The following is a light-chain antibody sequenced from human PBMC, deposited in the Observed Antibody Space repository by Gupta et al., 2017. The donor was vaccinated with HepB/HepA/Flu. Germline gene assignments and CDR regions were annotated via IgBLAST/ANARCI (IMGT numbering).Light chain of an antibody. V-gene: IGKV2-30*01. CDR1: QGRVYSDGNTY. CDR2: KVS. J-gene: IGKJ4*01. CDR3: MQAEHWPLT. Sequence: DVVMTQSPLSLPVTLGQPASISCRSSQGRVYSDGNTYLSWFQQRPGQSPRRLIYKVSDRDSGVPDRFSGSGSGNGYTLSISRGEADDVGIYYCMQAEHWPLTFGGGTKVEIK.